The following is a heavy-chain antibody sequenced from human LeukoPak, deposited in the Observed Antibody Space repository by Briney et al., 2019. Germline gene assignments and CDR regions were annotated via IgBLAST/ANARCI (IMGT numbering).Heavy chain of an antibody. J-gene: IGHJ4*01. CDR3: ARGRAGNYYNHNDY. CDR1: GFTFSDYY. Sequence: GGSLRLSCAASGFTFSDYYMSWIRQAPGKGLEWVSRISGDGSITAYADSVKGRFTISRDNAKNTLYLQMNSLRAEDTAVYYCARGRAGNYYNHNDYWGQGTLVTVSS. D-gene: IGHD3-10*01. CDR2: ISGDGSIT. V-gene: IGHV3-74*01.